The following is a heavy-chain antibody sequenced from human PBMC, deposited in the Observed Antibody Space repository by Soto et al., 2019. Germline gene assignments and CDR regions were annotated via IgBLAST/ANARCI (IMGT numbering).Heavy chain of an antibody. Sequence: QVQLQQWGAGLVKPSETLSLSCAVYGQSFSGHSWAWIRQPPGKGLEWIGEINESGSTYYNPSLKSRVTISTDTSKNQFSLKLSSVSAADTAAYFCARGSGIKALPGELEDVKYDYWGQGTLVNVSS. V-gene: IGHV4-34*01. CDR1: GQSFSGHS. CDR3: ARGSGIKALPGELEDVKYDY. D-gene: IGHD1-1*01. J-gene: IGHJ4*02. CDR2: INESGST.